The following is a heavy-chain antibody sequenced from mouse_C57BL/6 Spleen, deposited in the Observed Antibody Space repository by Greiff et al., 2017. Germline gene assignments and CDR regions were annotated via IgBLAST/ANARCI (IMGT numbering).Heavy chain of an antibody. D-gene: IGHD1-1*01. Sequence: QVPLKESGPELVKPGASVKISCKASGYAFSSSWMNWVKQRPGKGLEGIGRIYPGDGDTNSNGKFKGKATLTADKSSSTAYLQLSSLTSEDSAVYFCARWALITNYAMDYWVQGTSVTVAA. V-gene: IGHV1-82*01. CDR2: IYPGDGDT. CDR3: ARWALITNYAMDY. J-gene: IGHJ4*01. CDR1: GYAFSSSW.